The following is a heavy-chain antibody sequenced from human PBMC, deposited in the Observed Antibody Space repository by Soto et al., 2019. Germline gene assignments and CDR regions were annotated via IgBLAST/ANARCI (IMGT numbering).Heavy chain of an antibody. Sequence: GGSLRLSWAASGFTFSNYAMSWVGQSPGEGLEWVSTITDTGGDAKYADSVRGRSTISRDNSKKTLYLQRSTPRADDSAVYFCARGSKDSYPGSRIFDFWGRGTLVTVSS. V-gene: IGHV3-23*01. CDR1: GFTFSNYA. J-gene: IGHJ4*02. D-gene: IGHD3-10*01. CDR3: ARGSKDSYPGSRIFDF. CDR2: ITDTGGDA.